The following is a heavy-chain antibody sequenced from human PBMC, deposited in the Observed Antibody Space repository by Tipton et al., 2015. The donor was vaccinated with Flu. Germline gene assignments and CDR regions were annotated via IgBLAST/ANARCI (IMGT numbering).Heavy chain of an antibody. V-gene: IGHV1-8*01. Sequence: QLVQSGTEVKKPGDSVKVSCKASGYTFTSYDINWVRQATGQGLEWMGWMNPNSGNTGYEQKFQGRITVTRNTSISTAYMELSSLRSEDTAVYYCARDRVGAKKGGWFDPWGQGTLVTVSS. D-gene: IGHD1-26*01. CDR2: MNPNSGNT. J-gene: IGHJ5*02. CDR3: ARDRVGAKKGGWFDP. CDR1: GYTFTSYD.